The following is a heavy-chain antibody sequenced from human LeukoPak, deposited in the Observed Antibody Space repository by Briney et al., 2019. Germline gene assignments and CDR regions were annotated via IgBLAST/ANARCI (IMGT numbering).Heavy chain of an antibody. CDR3: ARDISPSYFGSFDY. Sequence: GGSLRLSCAASGFTFSNCGMHWVRQAPGKGLEWVALISYEGSKKYYADFVKGRFTISRDNSKNTLYLQMNSLRAEDTAVYYCARDISPSYFGSFDYWGQGTLVTVSS. CDR2: ISYEGSKK. CDR1: GFTFSNCG. J-gene: IGHJ4*02. D-gene: IGHD3-10*01. V-gene: IGHV3-30*03.